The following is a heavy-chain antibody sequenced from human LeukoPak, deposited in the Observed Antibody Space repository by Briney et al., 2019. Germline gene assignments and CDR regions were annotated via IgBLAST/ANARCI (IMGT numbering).Heavy chain of an antibody. V-gene: IGHV3-74*01. CDR1: GFTFSSTW. CDR2: IHSDGSST. Sequence: GGSLRLSCAASGFTFSSTWMHWFRQAPGKGPVWVPRIHSDGSSTIYADSVKGRFTISRDNARNTLYLQMNSLRAEDTAVYYCSRGYSGGFDYWGQGTLVTVSS. CDR3: SRGYSGGFDY. D-gene: IGHD2-15*01. J-gene: IGHJ4*02.